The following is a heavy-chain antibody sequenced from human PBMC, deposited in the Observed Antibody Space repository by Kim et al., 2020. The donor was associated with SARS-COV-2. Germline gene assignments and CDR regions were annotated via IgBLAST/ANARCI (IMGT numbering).Heavy chain of an antibody. CDR1: GFTFSSYS. V-gene: IGHV3-21*01. Sequence: GGSLRLSCAASGFTFSSYSMNWVRQAPGKGLEWVSSISSSSSYIYYADSVKGRFTISRDNAKNSLYLQMNSLRAEDTAVYYCARDVSYNWNAYYFDYWGQGTLVTVSS. CDR3: ARDVSYNWNAYYFDY. J-gene: IGHJ4*02. D-gene: IGHD1-20*01. CDR2: ISSSSSYI.